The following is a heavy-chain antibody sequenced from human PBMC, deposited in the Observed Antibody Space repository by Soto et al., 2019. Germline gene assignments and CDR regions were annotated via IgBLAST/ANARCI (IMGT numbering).Heavy chain of an antibody. Sequence: PSETLSLTCAVYGGSFSGYYWSWIRQPPGKGLEWIGEINHSGSTNYNPSLKSRVTISVDTSKSQFSLKLSSVTAAGTAVYYCARGGASSKYFDYWGQGTLVTVSS. D-gene: IGHD2-15*01. CDR1: GGSFSGYY. J-gene: IGHJ4*02. CDR3: ARGGASSKYFDY. CDR2: INHSGST. V-gene: IGHV4-34*01.